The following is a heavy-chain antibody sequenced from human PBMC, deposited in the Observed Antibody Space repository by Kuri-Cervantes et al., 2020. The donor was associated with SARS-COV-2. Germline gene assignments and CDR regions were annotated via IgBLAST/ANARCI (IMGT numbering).Heavy chain of an antibody. CDR2: INPDGSYT. CDR1: GFTFSNAW. CDR3: VRDGDHWNFDY. V-gene: IGHV3-74*01. Sequence: LSLTCAASGFTFSNAWMSWVRQAPGKGLEWVSRINPDGSYTNNADSVKGRFTLSRDNAKNMLFLQMNSLRAEDTAVYYCVRDGDHWNFDYWGQGTRVTVSS. J-gene: IGHJ4*02. D-gene: IGHD1-1*01.